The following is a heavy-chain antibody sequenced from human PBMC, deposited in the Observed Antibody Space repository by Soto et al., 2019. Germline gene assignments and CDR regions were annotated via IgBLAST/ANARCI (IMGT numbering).Heavy chain of an antibody. J-gene: IGHJ6*02. D-gene: IGHD3-3*01. V-gene: IGHV3-30*04. CDR2: ISSDGNDK. Sequence: QVQLVESGGGVVQPGRSLRLSCVASGFTFSSYPIHWVRQAPGKGLEWVTTISSDGNDKYYSDSVKGRFTTSRDNSKNXVYLQMNNLRVEETAVYYCAKEGVADKYYYYGMDVWGQGTTVNVSS. CDR3: AKEGVADKYYYYGMDV. CDR1: GFTFSSYP.